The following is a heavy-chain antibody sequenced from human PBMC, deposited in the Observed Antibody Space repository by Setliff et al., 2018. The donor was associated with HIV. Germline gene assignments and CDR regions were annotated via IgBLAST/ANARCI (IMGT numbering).Heavy chain of an antibody. Sequence: ASVKVSCKVSGYTLSELSMHWVRQAPGEGLEWMGWISPEDDETVYAEKFQGRVTMTEDTSTDTAYMELSSLTFEDTAVYYCATDGSYDILTGPTPCAYDMWGQGTMVTVSS. CDR2: ISPEDDET. D-gene: IGHD3-9*01. CDR3: ATDGSYDILTGPTPCAYDM. J-gene: IGHJ3*02. CDR1: GYTLSELS. V-gene: IGHV1-24*01.